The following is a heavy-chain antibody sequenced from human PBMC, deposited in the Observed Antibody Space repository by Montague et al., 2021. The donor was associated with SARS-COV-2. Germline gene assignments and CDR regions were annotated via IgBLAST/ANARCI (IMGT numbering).Heavy chain of an antibody. CDR3: AKASQVFWLGQLGRDAFDI. CDR1: GFTFNNFG. Sequence: SLRLSCAASGFTFNNFGMHWVRQAPGKGLEWVAVISYDGRQKFFXDSXKGRFVISRDSAQNTLYLQMNRLRVEDTAVYYCAKASQVFWLGQLGRDAFDIWGQGTTVSVSS. V-gene: IGHV3-30*18. CDR2: ISYDGRQK. J-gene: IGHJ3*02. D-gene: IGHD2-15*01.